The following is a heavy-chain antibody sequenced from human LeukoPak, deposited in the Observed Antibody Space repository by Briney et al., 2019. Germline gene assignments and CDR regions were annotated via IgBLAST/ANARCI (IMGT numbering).Heavy chain of an antibody. Sequence: PGGSLRRYCAASGFDFSSYAMTWVRQAPGKGLEWVSGISVSGGSTRYADSVKGRFTISRDTYKSTLYLQMNKMRVEDTAVYYCARVNSHYYNSSSYMFDYWGQGTLVTVSS. V-gene: IGHV3-23*01. CDR3: ARVNSHYYNSSSYMFDY. CDR2: ISVSGGST. D-gene: IGHD3-22*01. J-gene: IGHJ4*02. CDR1: GFDFSSYA.